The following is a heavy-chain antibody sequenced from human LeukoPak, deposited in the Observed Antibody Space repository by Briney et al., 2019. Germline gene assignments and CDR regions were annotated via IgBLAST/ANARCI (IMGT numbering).Heavy chain of an antibody. V-gene: IGHV4-59*08. CDR1: GGSISSNY. CDR2: INYCGNT. CDR3: ARHGSLTWSTFYCVY. D-gene: IGHD2-15*01. J-gene: IGHJ4*02. Sequence: PSETLTLTCTVSGGSISSNYWRWIRQPPGKGLVWIGHINYCGNTNYNPSLKNRVTIIVHTSKNQFSLKLSSVTAADAAVYYCARHGSLTWSTFYCVYWGEGTLVTVSS.